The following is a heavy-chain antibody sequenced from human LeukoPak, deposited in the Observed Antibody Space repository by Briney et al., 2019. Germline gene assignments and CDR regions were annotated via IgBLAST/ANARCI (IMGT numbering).Heavy chain of an antibody. CDR2: IYYSGST. CDR3: ASARNELKDAFDI. V-gene: IGHV4-39*07. CDR1: GGSISSSNYY. D-gene: IGHD1-7*01. Sequence: PSETLSLTCTVSGGSISSSNYYWGWIRQPPGKGLEWIGSIYYSGSTYYSPSLKSRVTISVDTPKNQFSLKLSSVTAADTAVYYCASARNELKDAFDIWGQGTMVTVSS. J-gene: IGHJ3*02.